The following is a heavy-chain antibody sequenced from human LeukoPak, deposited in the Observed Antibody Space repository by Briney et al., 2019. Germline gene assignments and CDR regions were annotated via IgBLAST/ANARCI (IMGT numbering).Heavy chain of an antibody. D-gene: IGHD2-15*01. V-gene: IGHV3-74*01. CDR3: ARGYCSGGSCYKLNACDI. J-gene: IGHJ3*02. CDR2: INSDGIST. Sequence: PGGSLRLSCAASGFTFSSYWMHWVRQAPGKGLVWVSHINSDGISTGYVDFVKVRFIISRDIAKNTLYLQMNSLRAEDTAVYYCARGYCSGGSCYKLNACDIWGQGTMVTVSS. CDR1: GFTFSSYW.